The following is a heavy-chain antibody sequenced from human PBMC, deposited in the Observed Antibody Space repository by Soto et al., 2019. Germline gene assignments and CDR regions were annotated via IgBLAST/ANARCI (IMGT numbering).Heavy chain of an antibody. J-gene: IGHJ4*02. V-gene: IGHV3-23*01. Sequence: ADSRCTVNGXGMCWVRHPPIKRPEWVSAISGSGGSTYYADSVKGRFTISRDNSKNTLYLQMNSLRAEDTAVYYCAKDLVGLYRNSPALSEHIYSGEGTLLTVPS. CDR1: RCTVNGXG. D-gene: IGHD2-2*01. CDR3: AKDLVGLYRNSPALSEHIY. CDR2: ISGSGGST.